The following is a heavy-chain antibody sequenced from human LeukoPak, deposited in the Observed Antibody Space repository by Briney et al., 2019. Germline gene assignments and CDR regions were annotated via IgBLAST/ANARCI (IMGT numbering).Heavy chain of an antibody. CDR1: GFTASSNY. CDR3: ARDGSGTSSFGY. Sequence: GGSLRLSCAASGFTASSNYMNWVRQAPRKGLEWVSVIYSSGSTYYAESVKGRFTISRDNSKNTLYLQMNSLRVEDTGVYYCARDGSGTSSFGYWGQGTLVTVSS. CDR2: IYSSGST. J-gene: IGHJ4*02. D-gene: IGHD6-13*01. V-gene: IGHV3-66*03.